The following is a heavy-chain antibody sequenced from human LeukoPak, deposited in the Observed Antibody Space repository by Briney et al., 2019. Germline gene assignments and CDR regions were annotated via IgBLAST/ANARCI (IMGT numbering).Heavy chain of an antibody. D-gene: IGHD3-22*01. V-gene: IGHV4-59*01. CDR3: ARTYYYDSSGYCYFDY. J-gene: IGHJ4*02. CDR1: GSSISSYY. CDR2: IYYSGST. Sequence: SETLSLTCTVSGSSISSYYWSWIRQPPGKGLEWIGYIYYSGSTNYNPSLKSRVTISVDTSKNQFSLKLSSVTAADTAVYYCARTYYYDSSGYCYFDYWGQGTLVTVSS.